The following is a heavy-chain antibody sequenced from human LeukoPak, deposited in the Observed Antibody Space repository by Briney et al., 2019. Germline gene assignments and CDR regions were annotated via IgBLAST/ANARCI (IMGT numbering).Heavy chain of an antibody. V-gene: IGHV3-30*18. CDR1: GFTFSTYG. CDR3: AKGTYGAYNSGCAY. CDR2: ISYDGSSK. J-gene: IGHJ4*02. D-gene: IGHD4/OR15-4a*01. Sequence: PGRSLRLSCAASGFTFSTYGMYWVRQAPGKGLEWMAIISYDGSSKYYADSVKGRFTVSGDNSKNTLYLQMNSLRAEDTALYYCAKGTYGAYNSGCAYWGQGTLVTVSS.